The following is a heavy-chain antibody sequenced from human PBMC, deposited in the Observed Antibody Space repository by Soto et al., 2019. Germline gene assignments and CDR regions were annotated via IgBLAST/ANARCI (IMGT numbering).Heavy chain of an antibody. CDR1: GYTFTSYY. Sequence: QVQLVQSGAEVKKPGASVKVSCKASGYTFTSYYMHWVRQAPGQGLEWMGIINPSGGSTSYAQKFQGRVTMTRDTSTSTVYRELSSLRSEDTAVYYCARGTVSIAPRHYYYYYMDVWGKGTTVTVSS. V-gene: IGHV1-46*03. J-gene: IGHJ6*03. CDR3: ARGTVSIAPRHYYYYYMDV. D-gene: IGHD6-6*01. CDR2: INPSGGST.